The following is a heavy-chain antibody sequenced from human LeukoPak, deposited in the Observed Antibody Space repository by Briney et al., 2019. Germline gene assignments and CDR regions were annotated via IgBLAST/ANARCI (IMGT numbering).Heavy chain of an antibody. CDR1: GFTFSSYG. CDR3: ARDRGLYDILTGYGPLGYFDL. CDR2: ISGSGGRT. J-gene: IGHJ2*01. D-gene: IGHD3-9*01. V-gene: IGHV3-23*01. Sequence: GGSLRLSCAASGFTFSSYGMSWVRQAPGKGLEWVSSISGSGGRTHYADSVRGRLTISRDNFKSTLNLQMNSLRAEDTAVYYCARDRGLYDILTGYGPLGYFDLWGRGTLVTVSS.